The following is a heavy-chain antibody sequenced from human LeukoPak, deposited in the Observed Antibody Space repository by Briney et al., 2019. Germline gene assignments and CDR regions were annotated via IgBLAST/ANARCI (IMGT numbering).Heavy chain of an antibody. CDR3: AKYRMITFGGVIAPFDY. CDR1: GFTFSSYW. CDR2: ISGSGGGT. J-gene: IGHJ4*02. Sequence: GGSLRLSCAASGFTFSSYWMSWVRQAPGKGLEWVSAISGSGGGTYYADSVKGRFTISRDNSKNTLFLQMNSLRAEDTAVYYCAKYRMITFGGVIAPFDYWGQGTLVTVSS. D-gene: IGHD3-16*02. V-gene: IGHV3-23*01.